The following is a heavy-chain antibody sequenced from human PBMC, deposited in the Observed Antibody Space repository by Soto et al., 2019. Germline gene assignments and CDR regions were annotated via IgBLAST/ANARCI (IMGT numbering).Heavy chain of an antibody. V-gene: IGHV3-53*01. CDR3: ARDWKLYSGSYDAFDI. CDR2: IYSGGST. J-gene: IGHJ3*02. CDR1: GFTVSSNY. D-gene: IGHD1-26*01. Sequence: GGSLRLSCAASGFTVSSNYMSWVRQAPGKGLEWVSVIYSGGSTYYADSVKGRFTISRDNAKNSLYLQMNSLRAEDTAVYYCARDWKLYSGSYDAFDIWGQGTMVTVSS.